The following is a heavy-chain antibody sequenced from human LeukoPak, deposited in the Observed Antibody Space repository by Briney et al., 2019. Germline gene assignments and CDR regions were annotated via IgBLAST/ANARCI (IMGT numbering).Heavy chain of an antibody. CDR1: GFTFSSYV. D-gene: IGHD2-15*01. Sequence: GRSLRLSCAASGFTFSSYVMYWVRQAPGKGLEWVANIWYDGSNKYYADSVKGRFTISRDNAKKSLYLQMNSLRAEDTAVYYCARDLPQYCSGGSCNSGFWGQGTLVTVSS. CDR2: IWYDGSNK. J-gene: IGHJ4*02. CDR3: ARDLPQYCSGGSCNSGF. V-gene: IGHV3-33*01.